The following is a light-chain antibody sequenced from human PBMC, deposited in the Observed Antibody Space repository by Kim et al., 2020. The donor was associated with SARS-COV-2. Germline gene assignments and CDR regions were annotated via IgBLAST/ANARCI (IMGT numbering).Light chain of an antibody. CDR1: QSNRMW. CDR3: QQYDNY. CDR2: KAS. Sequence: STLSAYVGDRVIMTWRASQSNRMWLAWYQQKPGKAPKRLISKASSLQSGVPSRFSGSGSGTEFTLTISSLQPDDFGTYYCQQYDNYFGQGTKLEI. J-gene: IGKJ2*01. V-gene: IGKV1-5*03.